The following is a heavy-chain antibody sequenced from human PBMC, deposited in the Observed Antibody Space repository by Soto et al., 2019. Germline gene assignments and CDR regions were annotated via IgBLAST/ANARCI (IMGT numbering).Heavy chain of an antibody. D-gene: IGHD2-15*01. Sequence: GGSLRLSCAASGFTFSSYAMSWVRQAPGKGLEWVSAISGSGGSTYYADSVKGRFTISRDNSKNTLYLQMNSLRAEDTAVYYCAKDRCSGGSCYYVDYWGQGTLVTVSS. CDR1: GFTFSSYA. V-gene: IGHV3-23*01. CDR2: ISGSGGST. CDR3: AKDRCSGGSCYYVDY. J-gene: IGHJ4*02.